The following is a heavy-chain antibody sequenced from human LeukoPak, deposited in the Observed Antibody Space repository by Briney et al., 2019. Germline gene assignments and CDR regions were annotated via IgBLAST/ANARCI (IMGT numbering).Heavy chain of an antibody. V-gene: IGHV3-9*01. J-gene: IGHJ6*02. D-gene: IGHD1-26*01. Sequence: GGSLRLSCAASGFTFSDYYMSWIRQAPGKGLEWVSGISWNSGSIGYADSVKGRFTISRDNAKNSLYLQMNGLRAEDTALYYCAKDIVGAISRYGMDVWGQGTTVTVSS. CDR3: AKDIVGAISRYGMDV. CDR2: ISWNSGSI. CDR1: GFTFSDYY.